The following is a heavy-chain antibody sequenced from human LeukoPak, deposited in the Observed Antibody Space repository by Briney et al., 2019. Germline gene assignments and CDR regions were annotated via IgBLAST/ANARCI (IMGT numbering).Heavy chain of an antibody. CDR2: INPNSGGT. D-gene: IGHD6-19*01. Sequence: ASVKVSCKASGYTFTGYYMHWVRQAPGQGLEWMGWINPNSGGTNYAQKFQGRVTVTRDTSISTAYMELSRARSDDTAVYNCARERKPGIAVAGAGGRDYYYMDVWGKGTTVTVSS. CDR3: ARERKPGIAVAGAGGRDYYYMDV. J-gene: IGHJ6*03. CDR1: GYTFTGYY. V-gene: IGHV1-2*02.